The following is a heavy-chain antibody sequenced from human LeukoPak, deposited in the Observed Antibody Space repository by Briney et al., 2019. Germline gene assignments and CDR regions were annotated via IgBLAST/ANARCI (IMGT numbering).Heavy chain of an antibody. CDR2: IWYDGNNK. CDR3: AKDWGYTTMVSYYFDY. J-gene: IGHJ4*02. V-gene: IGHV3-33*06. Sequence: GGSLRLSCAASGFTFSGYGMHWVRQAPDKGLEWVAVIWYDGNNKYYADSVRGRFTISRDNSKNTLYLQMNSLRAEDTAVYYCAKDWGYTTMVSYYFDYWGQGALVTVSS. D-gene: IGHD5-18*01. CDR1: GFTFSGYG.